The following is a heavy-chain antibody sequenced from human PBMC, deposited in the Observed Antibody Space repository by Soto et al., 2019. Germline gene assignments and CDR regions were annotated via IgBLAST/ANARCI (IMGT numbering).Heavy chain of an antibody. J-gene: IGHJ4*02. CDR1: GFTFSSYW. Sequence: GGSLRLSCAASGFTFSSYWMHWVRQAPGKGLVWVSRINSDGSSTSYANSVKGRFTISRDNAKNTLYLQMNSLRAEDTAVYYCARDYDFWSGYSFDYWGQGTLVTVSS. CDR2: INSDGSST. CDR3: ARDYDFWSGYSFDY. D-gene: IGHD3-3*01. V-gene: IGHV3-74*01.